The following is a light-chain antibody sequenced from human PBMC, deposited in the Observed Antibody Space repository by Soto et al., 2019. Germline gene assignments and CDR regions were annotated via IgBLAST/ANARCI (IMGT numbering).Light chain of an antibody. V-gene: IGKV1-5*01. CDR2: DAS. Sequence: DIQMTQSPSTLSSSVGGRFTITCLASQSISSWLAWYQQKPGKAPKLLIYDASSLESGVPSRFSGSGSGTEFTLTISSLQPDDFATYYCQQYNIYPWTFGQGTKVDNK. CDR3: QQYNIYPWT. CDR1: QSISSW. J-gene: IGKJ1*01.